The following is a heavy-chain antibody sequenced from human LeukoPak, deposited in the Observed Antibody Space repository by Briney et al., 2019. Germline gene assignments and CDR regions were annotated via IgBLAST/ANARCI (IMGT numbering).Heavy chain of an antibody. J-gene: IGHJ5*02. D-gene: IGHD3-16*01. CDR3: AXSLTRRGWFDP. CDR2: IIPIFGTA. Sequence: SVKVSCKASGGTFSSYAISWVRQAPGQGLEWMGGIIPIFGTANYAQKFQGRVTITADESTSTAYMELSSLRSEDTAVYYCAXSLTRRGWFDPWGQGTLVTVSS. V-gene: IGHV1-69*13. CDR1: GGTFSSYA.